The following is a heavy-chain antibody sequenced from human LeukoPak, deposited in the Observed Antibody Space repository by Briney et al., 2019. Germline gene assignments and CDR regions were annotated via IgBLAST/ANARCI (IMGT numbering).Heavy chain of an antibody. CDR3: ARGSGSYSGNWFDP. D-gene: IGHD1-26*01. Sequence: GGSLRLSCGASGFTFNTYSMHWVRQAPGKGLEWVSLVNWEGDTTYYADSVKGRFTISRDNSKNTLYLQMNSLRAEDTAVYYCARGSGSYSGNWFDPWGQGTLVPVSS. V-gene: IGHV3-NL1*01. J-gene: IGHJ5*02. CDR2: VNWEGDTT. CDR1: GFTFNTYS.